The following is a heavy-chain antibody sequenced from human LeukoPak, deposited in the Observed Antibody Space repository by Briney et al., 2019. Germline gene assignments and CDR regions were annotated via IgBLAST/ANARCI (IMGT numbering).Heavy chain of an antibody. Sequence: GGSLRLSCAASGFTFSNYAMSWVRQAPGKGLEWVSAISGSGGSTYYADSVKGRFTISRDNSKNTLYLQMNSLRAEDTAVYYCAKNSGSYDLHYWGPGTLVTVSS. CDR1: GFTFSNYA. CDR2: ISGSGGST. J-gene: IGHJ4*02. CDR3: AKNSGSYDLHY. D-gene: IGHD1-26*01. V-gene: IGHV3-23*01.